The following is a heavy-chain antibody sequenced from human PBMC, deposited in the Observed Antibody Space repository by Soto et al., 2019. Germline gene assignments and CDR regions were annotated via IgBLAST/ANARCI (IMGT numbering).Heavy chain of an antibody. CDR1: GYPFSSHG. CDR3: ARAAIHGSSWYFWFDP. D-gene: IGHD6-13*01. Sequence: QVQLVQSGAEVKMPGASVKVSCKASGYPFSSHGFTWVRQAPGQGLEWMGWIIPLFGTTNYAQKFKGRVTISADESTSTAYMELSSLTSEDAAVYYCARAAIHGSSWYFWFDPWGQGTLVTVSS. CDR2: IIPLFGTT. J-gene: IGHJ5*02. V-gene: IGHV1-69*13.